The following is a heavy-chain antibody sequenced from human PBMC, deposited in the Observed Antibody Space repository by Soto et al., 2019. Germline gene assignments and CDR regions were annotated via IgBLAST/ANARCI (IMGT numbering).Heavy chain of an antibody. CDR3: ARSVDP. V-gene: IGHV4-59*02. J-gene: IGHJ5*02. CDR2: IHYNGRT. Sequence: SETLSLTCSVSGVSVSDYHWTWIRLHPKKELEWIGFIHYNGRTYSSPSLKSRVTISVDMSKNQVSLKLKSVNIADTAVYYCARSVDPWGQGTLVTVSS. CDR1: GVSVSDYH.